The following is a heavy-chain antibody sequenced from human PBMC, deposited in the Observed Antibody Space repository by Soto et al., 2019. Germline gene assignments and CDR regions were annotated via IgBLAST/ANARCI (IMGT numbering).Heavy chain of an antibody. CDR1: GFVFTNFW. V-gene: IGHV3-74*01. CDR2: IDTSGHST. CDR3: AKDSWYFDL. Sequence: GGSLRLSCEASGFVFTNFWMHWVRHVPGKGLVWVARIDTSGHSTNYAESVKGRFTISRDNAKNTVSLRMNSLRVEDTGVYYCAKDSWYFDLWSQGSQVTVSS. D-gene: IGHD6-13*01. J-gene: IGHJ4*02.